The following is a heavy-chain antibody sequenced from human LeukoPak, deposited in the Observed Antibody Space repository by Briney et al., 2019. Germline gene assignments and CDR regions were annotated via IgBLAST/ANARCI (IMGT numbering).Heavy chain of an antibody. V-gene: IGHV1-69*05. J-gene: IGHJ6*03. CDR1: GYTFTSYY. CDR3: ASDSPGFWGGYYYMDV. CDR2: IIPIFGTA. Sequence: ASVKVSCKASGYTFTSYYMHWVRQAPGQGLEWMGGIIPIFGTANYAQKFQGRVTITTDESTSTAYMELSSLRSEDTAVYYCASDSPGFWGGYYYMDVWAKGPRSPSP. D-gene: IGHD3-3*01.